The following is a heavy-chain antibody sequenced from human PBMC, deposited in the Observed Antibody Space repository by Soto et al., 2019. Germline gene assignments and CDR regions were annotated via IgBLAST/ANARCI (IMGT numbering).Heavy chain of an antibody. Sequence: QLQLQESGPGLVKPSETLSLTCTVSGGSISSSSSYWGWIRQPPGKGLEWIGYIYYSGSTNYNPSVNSRFTISVDTSKNQFSLKLNSVTAADTAVYYCARQPRGAATVTRVIIWFYTWGQGALVTVSS. CDR3: ARQPRGAATVTRVIIWFYT. J-gene: IGHJ5*02. V-gene: IGHV4-39*01. CDR1: GGSISSSSSY. D-gene: IGHD4-17*01. CDR2: IYYSGST.